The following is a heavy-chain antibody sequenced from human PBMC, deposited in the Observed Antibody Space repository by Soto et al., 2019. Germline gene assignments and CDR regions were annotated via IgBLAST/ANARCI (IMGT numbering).Heavy chain of an antibody. D-gene: IGHD4-17*01. Sequence: SETLSLTCAVYGGPFSGYYWSWIRQPPGKGLEWIGEINHSGSTNYNPSLKSRVTISVDTSKNQFSLKLSSVTAADTAVYYCARSRYGDYRNDYWGQGTLVTVSS. CDR1: GGPFSGYY. CDR3: ARSRYGDYRNDY. J-gene: IGHJ4*02. CDR2: INHSGST. V-gene: IGHV4-34*01.